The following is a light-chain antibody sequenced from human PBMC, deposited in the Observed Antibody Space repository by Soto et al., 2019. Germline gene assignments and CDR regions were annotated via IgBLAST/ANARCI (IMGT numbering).Light chain of an antibody. V-gene: IGLV2-14*01. J-gene: IGLJ2*01. CDR3: SSYTSSSARV. Sequence: QSALTQPASVSGSPGQSITISCTGTSSDIGGYNYVSWYQQHPGKAPKLMIYEVSNRPSGVSHRFSGSKSGNTASLTISGPPAEDEADYYCSSYTSSSARVFGGGTKLTVL. CDR1: SSDIGGYNY. CDR2: EVS.